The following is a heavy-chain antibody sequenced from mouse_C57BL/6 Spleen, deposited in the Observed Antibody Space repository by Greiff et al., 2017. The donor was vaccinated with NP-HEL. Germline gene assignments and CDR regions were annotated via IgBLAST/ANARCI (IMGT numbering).Heavy chain of an antibody. CDR1: GYTFTDYN. CDR2: INPNNGGT. D-gene: IGHD3-1*01. V-gene: IGHV1-18*01. J-gene: IGHJ4*01. CDR3: ARSPRDGYYAMDY. Sequence: VQLQQSGPELVKPGASVKIPCKASGYTFTDYNMDWVKQSHGKSLEWIGDINPNNGGTIYNQKFKGKATLTVDKSSSTAYMELRSLRSEDTAVYYCARSPRDGYYAMDYWGQGTSVTVSS.